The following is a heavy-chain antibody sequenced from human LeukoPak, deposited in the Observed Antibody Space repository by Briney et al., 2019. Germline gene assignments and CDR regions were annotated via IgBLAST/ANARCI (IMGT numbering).Heavy chain of an antibody. CDR3: ARERSSGSYFLGSFDN. CDR2: TRNKANDYTT. CDR1: GFTFSDHF. J-gene: IGHJ4*02. Sequence: GGSLRLSCTASGFTFSDHFMDWVRQAPGKGLEWVGRTRNKANDYTTEHAASVRGRFSISRDDSTNSLYLHMHSLQTEDTAMYYCARERSSGSYFLGSFDNWGQGTLVTVSS. V-gene: IGHV3-72*01. D-gene: IGHD1-26*01.